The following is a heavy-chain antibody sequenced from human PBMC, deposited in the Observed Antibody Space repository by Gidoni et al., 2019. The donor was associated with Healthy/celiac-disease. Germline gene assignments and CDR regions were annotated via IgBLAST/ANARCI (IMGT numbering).Heavy chain of an antibody. Sequence: EVQLVESGGGLVKPGGSLRLSCAASGFTSSSHSMNWVRQAPGKGLEWVSSISSSSSYRYYADSVKGRFTISRDNAKNSLYLQMNSLRAEDTAVYYCARGLTTAAGLSFDYWGQGTLVTVSS. D-gene: IGHD6-13*01. CDR1: GFTSSSHS. CDR3: ARGLTTAAGLSFDY. J-gene: IGHJ4*02. CDR2: ISSSSSYR. V-gene: IGHV3-21*01.